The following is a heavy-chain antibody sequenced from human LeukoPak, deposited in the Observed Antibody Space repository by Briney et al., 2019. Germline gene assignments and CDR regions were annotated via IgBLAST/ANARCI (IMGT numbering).Heavy chain of an antibody. CDR2: IYYSGST. CDR1: GGSISSGGYY. V-gene: IGHV4-31*03. CDR3: ARGGDGHNSGDY. Sequence: SQTLSLTCTVSGGSISSGGYYWSWIRQHPGKGLEWIGYIYYSGSTYYNPSLKSRVTISVDTSKNQFSLKLSSVTAAGTAVYYCARGGDGHNSGDYWGQGTLVTVSS. J-gene: IGHJ4*02. D-gene: IGHD5-24*01.